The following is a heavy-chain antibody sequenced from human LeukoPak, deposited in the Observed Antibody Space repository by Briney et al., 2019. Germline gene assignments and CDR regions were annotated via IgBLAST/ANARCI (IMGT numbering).Heavy chain of an antibody. CDR2: INHSGST. J-gene: IGHJ4*02. CDR3: ARGEYQLLLDY. Sequence: SETLSLTCAVYGGSFSGYYWSWIRQPPGKGLEWLGEINHSGSTNYNPSLKSRVTISVDTSKNQFSLKLSSVTAADTAVYYCARGEYQLLLDYWGQGTLVIVSS. D-gene: IGHD2-2*01. CDR1: GGSFSGYY. V-gene: IGHV4-34*01.